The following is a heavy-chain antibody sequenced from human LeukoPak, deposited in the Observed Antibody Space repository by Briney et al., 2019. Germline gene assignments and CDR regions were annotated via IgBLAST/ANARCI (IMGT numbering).Heavy chain of an antibody. D-gene: IGHD1-26*01. Sequence: ASVKVSCKASGYTFTGYYMHWVRQAPGQGLEWMGWINPNSGGTNYAQKFQGRVTMTRDTSISTAYLQWSGLKASDTAMYYCARAFGYSGSYYVYWGQGTLVTVSS. CDR3: ARAFGYSGSYYVY. J-gene: IGHJ4*02. V-gene: IGHV1-2*02. CDR1: GYTFTGYY. CDR2: INPNSGGT.